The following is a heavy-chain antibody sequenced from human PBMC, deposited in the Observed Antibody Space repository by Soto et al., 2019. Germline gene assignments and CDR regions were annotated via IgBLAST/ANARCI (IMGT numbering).Heavy chain of an antibody. CDR3: ARKGSGWYNSIYYYYGMDV. CDR2: ISSSGSTI. Sequence: SGGSLRLSCAASGFTFSSYEMNWVRQAPGKGLEWVSYISSSGSTIYYADSVKGRFTISRDNAKNSLSLQMNSLRAEDTAVYYYARKGSGWYNSIYYYYGMDVWGQGTTVTVSS. V-gene: IGHV3-48*03. J-gene: IGHJ6*02. D-gene: IGHD6-19*01. CDR1: GFTFSSYE.